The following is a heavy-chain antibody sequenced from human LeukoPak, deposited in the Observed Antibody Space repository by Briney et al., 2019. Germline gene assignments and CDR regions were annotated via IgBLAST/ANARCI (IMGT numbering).Heavy chain of an antibody. D-gene: IGHD3-16*02. CDR2: ITSSSSYI. J-gene: IGHJ4*02. Sequence: GGSLRLSCAASGFTFSDESMTWVRQAPGKGLEWVSSITSSSSYIYYADSVKGRFAISRDNAKKSLYLQMNSLRAEDTAVYYCARHRTASDYWGQGTLVTVSS. V-gene: IGHV3-21*01. CDR3: ARHRTASDY. CDR1: GFTFSDES.